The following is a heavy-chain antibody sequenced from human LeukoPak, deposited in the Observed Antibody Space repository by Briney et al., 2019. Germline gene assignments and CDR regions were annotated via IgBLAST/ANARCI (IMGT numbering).Heavy chain of an antibody. CDR1: GSSIRSYY. CDR3: ARDNTMVRGGYYYYYMDV. CDR2: IYYSGST. J-gene: IGHJ6*03. Sequence: SETLSLTCTVSGSSIRSYYWSWIRQPPGKGLEWIGYIYYSGSTNYNPSLKSRVTISIDTSKNQFSLKLSSVTAADTAVYYCARDNTMVRGGYYYYYMDVWGKGTTVTVSS. V-gene: IGHV4-59*01. D-gene: IGHD3-10*01.